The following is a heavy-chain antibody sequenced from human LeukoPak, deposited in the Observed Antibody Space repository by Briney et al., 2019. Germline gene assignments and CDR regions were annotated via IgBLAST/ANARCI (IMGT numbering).Heavy chain of an antibody. CDR2: IIPIFGTA. Sequence: GSSXKVSCKASGGTFISYAISWVRQAPGQGLEWMGGIIPIFGTANYAQKFKGRVTITTDESTSTAYMELSSLRSEDTAVYYCARRYGSGSYYSNYFDYWGQGTLVTVSS. J-gene: IGHJ4*02. D-gene: IGHD3-10*01. V-gene: IGHV1-69*05. CDR1: GGTFISYA. CDR3: ARRYGSGSYYSNYFDY.